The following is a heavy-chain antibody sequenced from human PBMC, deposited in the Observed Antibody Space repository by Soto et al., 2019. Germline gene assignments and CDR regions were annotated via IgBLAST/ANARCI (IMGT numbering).Heavy chain of an antibody. CDR1: GWSFSGYY. J-gene: IGHJ6*03. V-gene: IGHV4-34*01. CDR2: INHSGST. CDR3: ARVYRWYYYMDV. Sequence: SETLSLTCAVYGWSFSGYYWSWIRQPPGKGLEWIGEINHSGSTNYNPSLKSRVTISVDTSKNQFSLKLSSVTAADTAVYYCARVYRWYYYMDVWGKGTTVTVSS.